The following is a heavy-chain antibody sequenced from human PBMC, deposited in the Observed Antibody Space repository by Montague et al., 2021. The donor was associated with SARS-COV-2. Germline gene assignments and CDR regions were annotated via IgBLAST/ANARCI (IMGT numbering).Heavy chain of an antibody. CDR3: ARRAGSRFIATWFDP. J-gene: IGHJ5*02. CDR2: IDPSDSYT. V-gene: IGHV5-10-1*01. CDR1: GYSFTSYW. Sequence: QSGAEVKKPGESLRISCKGSGYSFTSYWISWVRQMPGKGQEWMGRIDPSDSYTDYSPSFQGHVTISADKSISTAYLQWSSLKASDTAMYYCARRAGSRFIATWFDPWGQGTLVTVSS. D-gene: IGHD6-13*01.